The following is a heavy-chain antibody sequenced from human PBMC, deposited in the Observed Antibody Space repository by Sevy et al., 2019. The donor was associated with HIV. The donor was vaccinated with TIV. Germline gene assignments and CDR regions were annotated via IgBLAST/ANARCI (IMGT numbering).Heavy chain of an antibody. D-gene: IGHD3-10*01. CDR3: ARPYGSGSWEAFDV. CDR2: ISGSSNYI. CDR1: GFSFSSYT. Sequence: GESLKISCAASGFSFSSYTMNWVRQAPGQGLEWVSSISGSSNYIYYADSLKGRFTISRDNAKNSLYLQMHSLRADDTAVYFCARPYGSGSWEAFDVWGQGTVVTVSS. V-gene: IGHV3-21*01. J-gene: IGHJ3*01.